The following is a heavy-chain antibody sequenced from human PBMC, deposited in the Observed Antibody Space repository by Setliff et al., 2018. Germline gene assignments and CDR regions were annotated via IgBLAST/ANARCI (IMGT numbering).Heavy chain of an antibody. CDR2: VRFDGSYK. CDR3: ARGPLGDYLDFYYYMDV. J-gene: IGHJ6*03. Sequence: GGSLRLSCAASGFVFGTYGMHWVRQAPGKGLDWVASVRFDGSYKVYADSVKGRFTISRDNSENTLFLQMTSLRPEDTAVYFCARGPLGDYLDFYYYMDVWGKGTTVTVSS. D-gene: IGHD4-17*01. V-gene: IGHV3-30*02. CDR1: GFVFGTYG.